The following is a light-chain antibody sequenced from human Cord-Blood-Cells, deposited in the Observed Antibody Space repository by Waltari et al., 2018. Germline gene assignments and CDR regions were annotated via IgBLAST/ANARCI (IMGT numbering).Light chain of an antibody. CDR1: QSISSY. J-gene: IGKJ2*01. Sequence: DIQMTQPPCSLSASVGDRVTITCRASQSISSYLNWYQQKPGKAPKLLIYAAYSLQSGVPSRFSGSGSGTDFTLTISSLQPEDFATYYCQQSYSTPYTVGQGTKLEIK. CDR3: QQSYSTPYT. CDR2: AAY. V-gene: IGKV1-39*01.